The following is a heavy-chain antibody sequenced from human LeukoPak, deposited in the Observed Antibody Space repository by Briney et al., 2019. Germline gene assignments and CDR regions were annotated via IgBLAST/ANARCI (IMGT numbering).Heavy chain of an antibody. D-gene: IGHD6-13*01. CDR1: GFTVSNNY. Sequence: GRSLRLSCAASGFTVSNNYMSWVRQAPGKGLDWVSLIYSNDNTYYADPVKGRFTISRDNSKNTLYLQMNSLRAEDTAVYYCAGVSKSATTGTVLDYWGQGTLVTVSS. CDR2: IYSNDNT. CDR3: AGVSKSATTGTVLDY. J-gene: IGHJ4*02. V-gene: IGHV3-53*01.